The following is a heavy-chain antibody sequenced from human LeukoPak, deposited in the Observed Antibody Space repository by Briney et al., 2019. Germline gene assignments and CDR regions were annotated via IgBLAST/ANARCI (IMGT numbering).Heavy chain of an antibody. J-gene: IGHJ4*02. V-gene: IGHV4-59*08. CDR1: GGSMTNFY. Sequence: SETLSLTCSVSGGSMTNFYWGWIRQPPGKGMQWIGYVFYRGTSNHNPSLENRVTMSVDTSKNQFSLELSFVTAADTAVYYCASLSGAYWTFDCWGQGTLFTVSS. D-gene: IGHD1-26*01. CDR3: ASLSGAYWTFDC. CDR2: VFYRGTS.